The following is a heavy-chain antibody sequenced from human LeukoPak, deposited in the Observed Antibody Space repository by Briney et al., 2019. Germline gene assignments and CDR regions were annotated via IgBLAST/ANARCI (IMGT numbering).Heavy chain of an antibody. CDR1: GFTFSSYG. CDR3: ARDGITMRILEY. Sequence: GGSLRLPCAASGFTFSSYGMHWVRQAPGKGLEWVAFIHYDGNNAYYADSVKGRFTISRDNSKNTLYLQMNSLRAEDTAVYYCARDGITMRILEYWGQGTLVTVSS. CDR2: IHYDGNNA. V-gene: IGHV3-30*02. J-gene: IGHJ4*02. D-gene: IGHD3-10*01.